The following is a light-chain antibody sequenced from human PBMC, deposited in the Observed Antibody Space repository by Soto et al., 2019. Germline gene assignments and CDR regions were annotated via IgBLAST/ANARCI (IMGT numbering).Light chain of an antibody. CDR2: GAS. Sequence: EIVMTQSPATLSVSPGETASLSCRASQSAGNFLAWYQQKPGQAPRLLIYGASSRATGIPDRFSGSGSGTDFTLTISRLEPEDFAVYYCQQYGSSPTFGQGTKVDI. J-gene: IGKJ1*01. V-gene: IGKV3-20*01. CDR1: QSAGNF. CDR3: QQYGSSPT.